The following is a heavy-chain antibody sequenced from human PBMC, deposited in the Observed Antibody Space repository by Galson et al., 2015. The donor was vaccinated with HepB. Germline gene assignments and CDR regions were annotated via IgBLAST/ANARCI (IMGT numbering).Heavy chain of an antibody. CDR1: GFTFSSYA. Sequence: PLRLSCAASGFTFSSYAMHWVRQAPGKGLEWVAVISYDGSNKYYADSVKGRFTISRDNSKNTLYLQMNSLRAEDTAVYYCARDLAYSSSTTSGYFDLWGRGTLVTVSS. D-gene: IGHD6-6*01. V-gene: IGHV3-30*04. CDR3: ARDLAYSSSTTSGYFDL. J-gene: IGHJ2*01. CDR2: ISYDGSNK.